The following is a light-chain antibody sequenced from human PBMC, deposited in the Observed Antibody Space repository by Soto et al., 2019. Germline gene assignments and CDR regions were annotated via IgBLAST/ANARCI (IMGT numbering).Light chain of an antibody. J-gene: IGKJ1*01. CDR2: GAS. CDR1: QGISNF. V-gene: IGKV1-27*01. Sequence: IQMTQSPSSLTASVGDRVTITCRASQGISNFVAWYQQKPGKVPKLLIYGASILQSGVPSRFSGSGSGTDFTLSISSLQPEDVGTFYCQKYHSAPPTFGHGTKVDIK. CDR3: QKYHSAPPT.